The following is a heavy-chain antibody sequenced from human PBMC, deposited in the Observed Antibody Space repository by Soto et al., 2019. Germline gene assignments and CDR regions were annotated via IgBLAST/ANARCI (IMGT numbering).Heavy chain of an antibody. V-gene: IGHV3-30-3*01. CDR3: ARDHRVARYYYYGMDV. CDR1: GFTFSSYA. CDR2: ISYDGSNK. J-gene: IGHJ6*02. Sequence: LRLSCAASGFTFSSYAMHWVRQAPGKGLEWVAVISYDGSNKYYADSVKGRFTISRDNSKNTLYLQMNSLRAEDTAVYYCARDHRVARYYYYGMDVWGQGTTVTVSS. D-gene: IGHD2-15*01.